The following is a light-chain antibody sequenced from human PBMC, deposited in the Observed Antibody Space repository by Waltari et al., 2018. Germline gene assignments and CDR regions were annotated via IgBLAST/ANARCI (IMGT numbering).Light chain of an antibody. V-gene: IGLV2-23*02. CDR3: CSYAGLGIYV. J-gene: IGLJ1*01. CDR2: EVT. CDR1: SSDVGNYNL. Sequence: QSGLTQPASVSGSPGQSITISCTGTSSDVGNYNLVSWYQQYPGKAPKLMVYEVTKRTSGVSDRFSGSKSGNTASLTIYGPQSEDEADYYCCSYAGLGIYVFGTGTKVTVL.